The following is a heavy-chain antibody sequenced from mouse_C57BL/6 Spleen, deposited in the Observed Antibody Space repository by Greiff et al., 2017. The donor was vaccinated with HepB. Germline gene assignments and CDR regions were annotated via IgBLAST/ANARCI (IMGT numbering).Heavy chain of an antibody. CDR2: IDPENGDT. CDR1: GFNIKDDY. J-gene: IGHJ2*01. D-gene: IGHD2-10*02. Sequence: EVQLQQSGAELVRPGASVKLSCTASGFNIKDDYMHWVKQRPEQGLEWIGWIDPENGDTEYASKFQGKATITADTSSNTAYLQLRSLTSEDTAGYCCTRRLLEDYFDDWGQGTTLTVSS. CDR3: TRRLLEDYFDD. V-gene: IGHV14-4*01.